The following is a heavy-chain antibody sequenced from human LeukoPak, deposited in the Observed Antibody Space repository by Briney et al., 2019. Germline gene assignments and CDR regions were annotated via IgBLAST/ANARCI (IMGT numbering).Heavy chain of an antibody. CDR2: ISAYNGNT. J-gene: IGHJ4*02. D-gene: IGHD3-9*01. V-gene: IGHV1-18*01. CDR3: ARATYYDILTGLDY. Sequence: ASVKVSCKASGYTFTSYGISWVRQAPGQGLEWMGWISAYNGNTNYAQKLQGRVTMTTDTSTSTAYMELRSLSSDDTAVYYCARATYYDILTGLDYWGQGTLVTVSS. CDR1: GYTFTSYG.